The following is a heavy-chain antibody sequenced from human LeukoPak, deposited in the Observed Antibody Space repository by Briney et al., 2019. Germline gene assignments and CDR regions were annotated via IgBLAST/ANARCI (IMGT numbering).Heavy chain of an antibody. D-gene: IGHD3-22*01. J-gene: IGHJ4*02. V-gene: IGHV3-23*01. CDR3: ATRRYDSSGFDH. CDR2: ISSSGGST. Sequence: GGSLRLSCAASGFTFSTYAMSWVRQAPGKGLELVSAISSSGGSTYYADSVKGRFTISRDNSKNTLYLQMNSLRAEDTAVYYCATRRYDSSGFDHWGQGTLVTVSS. CDR1: GFTFSTYA.